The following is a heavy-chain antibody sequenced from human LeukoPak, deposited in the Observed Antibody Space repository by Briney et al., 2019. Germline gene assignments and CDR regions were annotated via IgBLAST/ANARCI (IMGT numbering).Heavy chain of an antibody. Sequence: ASVKVSCKASGYTFTGYYMHWVRQAPGQGLEWMGWIYPKSGGTNSAQKFQGRVTMTRDTSISTAYMELSRLKFDDTAVYYCARVSTSGYRDWLDPWGQGTLVTVSS. D-gene: IGHD3-9*01. CDR3: ARVSTSGYRDWLDP. CDR2: IYPKSGGT. CDR1: GYTFTGYY. V-gene: IGHV1-2*02. J-gene: IGHJ5*02.